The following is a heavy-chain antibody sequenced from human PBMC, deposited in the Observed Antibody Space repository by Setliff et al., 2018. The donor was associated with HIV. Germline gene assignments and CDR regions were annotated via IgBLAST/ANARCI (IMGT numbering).Heavy chain of an antibody. D-gene: IGHD6-13*01. CDR2: ISSSGSTI. CDR1: GFTFSDYY. J-gene: IGHJ6*02. Sequence: GSLRLSCAASGFTFSDYYMSWIRQAPGKGLEWVSYISSSGSTIYYADSVKGRLTISRDNAKNSLYLQMNSLRAEDTAVYYCAREYSSSWTSYYYYGMDVWGQGTTVTVSS. CDR3: AREYSSSWTSYYYYGMDV. V-gene: IGHV3-11*04.